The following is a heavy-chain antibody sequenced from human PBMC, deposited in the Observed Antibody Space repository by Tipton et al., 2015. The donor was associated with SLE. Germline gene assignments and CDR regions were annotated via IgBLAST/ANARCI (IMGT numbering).Heavy chain of an antibody. CDR2: ISGSGGST. J-gene: IGHJ5*02. Sequence: SLRLSCAASGFTFSDYYMSWIRQAPGKGLEWVSAISGSGGSTYYADSVKGRFTISRDNSKNTLYLQMNSLRAEDTAVYYCAKGVVGATKENWFDPWGQGTLVTVSS. CDR1: GFTFSDYY. CDR3: AKGVVGATKENWFDP. V-gene: IGHV3-23*01. D-gene: IGHD1-26*01.